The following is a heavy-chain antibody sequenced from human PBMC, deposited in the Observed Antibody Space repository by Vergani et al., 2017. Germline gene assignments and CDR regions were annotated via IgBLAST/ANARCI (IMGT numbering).Heavy chain of an antibody. D-gene: IGHD2-15*01. CDR3: TRSECSGTTCYGHYFDL. CDR2: IKSDGRT. Sequence: VQLEESGGGVVQPGRSLRLSCAASGFTFSRHWMHWVRQAPGKGLVWVSVIKSDGRTSYAESVRGRFTISRDTSRNAVYLQMNILRVEDTGVYYCTRSECSGTTCYGHYFDLWGHGILVTVSS. J-gene: IGHJ4*01. V-gene: IGHV3-66*02. CDR1: GFTFSRHW.